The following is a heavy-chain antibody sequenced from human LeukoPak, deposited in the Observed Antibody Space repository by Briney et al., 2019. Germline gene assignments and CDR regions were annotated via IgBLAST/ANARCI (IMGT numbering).Heavy chain of an antibody. CDR1: GYTFTGYY. CDR2: INPNSGGT. CDR3: ARDRDISRSNWFDP. V-gene: IGHV1-2*02. J-gene: IGHJ5*02. D-gene: IGHD2-2*01. Sequence: ASVKVSCKASGYTFTGYYMHWVRQAPGQGLEWMRWINPNSGGTNYAQKFQGRVTMTRDTSISTAYMELSRLRSDDTAVYYCARDRDISRSNWFDPLGPGNPGHRLL.